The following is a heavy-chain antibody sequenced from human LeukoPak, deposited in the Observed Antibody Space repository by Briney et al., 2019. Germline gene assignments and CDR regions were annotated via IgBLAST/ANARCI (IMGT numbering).Heavy chain of an antibody. CDR3: AKEGFGSGEAY. CDR2: ISASGVST. V-gene: IGHV3-23*01. CDR1: GFTFSSYD. Sequence: GGSLRLSCAGSGFTFSSYDMTWVRQAPGKGLEWVSDISASGVSTYYADSVKGHFTISRDNSKNTLYLQMNSLRAEDTAVYYCAKEGFGSGEAYWGQGTLVTVSS. D-gene: IGHD3-10*01. J-gene: IGHJ4*02.